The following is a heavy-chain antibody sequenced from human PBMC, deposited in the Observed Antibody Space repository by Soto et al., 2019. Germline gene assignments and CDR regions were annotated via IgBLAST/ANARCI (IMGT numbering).Heavy chain of an antibody. Sequence: PGGSLRLSCAASGFTFSSYAMTWVRQAPGKGLEWVSTISGSAGKTYYADSVKGRFTISRDNSENTLYLQMNSLRVEDTAVYYCARDRGATYYLSDFWGQGTLVTVSS. J-gene: IGHJ4*02. CDR2: ISGSAGKT. CDR1: GFTFSSYA. D-gene: IGHD2-15*01. CDR3: ARDRGATYYLSDF. V-gene: IGHV3-23*01.